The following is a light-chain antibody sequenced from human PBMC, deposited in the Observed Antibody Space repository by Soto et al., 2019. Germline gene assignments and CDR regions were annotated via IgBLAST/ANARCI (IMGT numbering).Light chain of an antibody. CDR2: GAS. J-gene: IGKJ4*01. CDR1: QSVSSN. V-gene: IGKV3-15*01. CDR3: QQYNNWTPALT. Sequence: EIVMTQSPATLSVSPGERATLSCRASQSVSSNLAWYQQKPGQAPRLLIYGASTRATGIPARFSGSGSGTEFTLTISSLQSEDFAVYNCQQYNNWTPALTFGVGTKVEIK.